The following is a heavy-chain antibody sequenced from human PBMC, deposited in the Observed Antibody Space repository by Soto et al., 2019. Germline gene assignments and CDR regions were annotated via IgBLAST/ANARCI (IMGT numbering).Heavy chain of an antibody. D-gene: IGHD2-21*01. V-gene: IGHV3-30*04. CDR2: ISYDGSNK. CDR3: ARDPSDGSNSDGLFDY. CDR1: GFTFSSYA. J-gene: IGHJ4*01. Sequence: GGSLRLSCAASGFTFSSYAMHWVRQAPGKGLEWVAVISYDGSNKYYADSVKGRFTISRDNTKNTLYLQMNSLRAEDTSVYYCARDPSDGSNSDGLFDYWGQGTLVTVSS.